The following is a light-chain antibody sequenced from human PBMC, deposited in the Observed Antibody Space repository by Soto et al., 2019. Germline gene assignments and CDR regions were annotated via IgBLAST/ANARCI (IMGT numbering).Light chain of an antibody. CDR1: QSVNSW. V-gene: IGKV1-5*03. CDR3: QQYHSYWT. Sequence: DIQMTQSPSTLSASVGDRVTISCRASQSVNSWLAWYQQKPGKAPKLLIYKASSLESGVPSRFSGSGSGTEFTLTISCLQPDDIATYYCQQYHSYWTFGQGTKVDIK. J-gene: IGKJ1*01. CDR2: KAS.